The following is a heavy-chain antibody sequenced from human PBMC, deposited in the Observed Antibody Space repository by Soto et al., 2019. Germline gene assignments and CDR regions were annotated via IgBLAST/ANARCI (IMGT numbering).Heavy chain of an antibody. J-gene: IGHJ6*02. Sequence: QAQLVQSGAEVKKPGASVKVSCKTSGYTFNTYGISWVRQVPGQGPEWMGWISGYNGYTKYVQKFQGRVTMTTDTSTRTEYMDMRSLRSDDTAVYYCARPGTILGRNGMDVWGQGTTVIVSS. CDR1: GYTFNTYG. CDR2: ISGYNGYT. V-gene: IGHV1-18*04. CDR3: ARPGTILGRNGMDV. D-gene: IGHD3-3*01.